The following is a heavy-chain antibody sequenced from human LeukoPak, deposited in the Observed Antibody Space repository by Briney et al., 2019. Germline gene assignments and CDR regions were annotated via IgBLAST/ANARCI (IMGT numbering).Heavy chain of an antibody. CDR1: GYSFTSYY. CDR2: INPSGGST. V-gene: IGHV1-46*01. D-gene: IGHD5-18*01. Sequence: ASVKVSCKASGYSFTSYYMHWVRQAPGQGLEWMGIINPSGGSTSYAQKFQGRVTMTRDMSTSTVYMELSSLRSEDTAVYYCARVPLGDTATLDYWGQGTLVTVSS. J-gene: IGHJ4*02. CDR3: ARVPLGDTATLDY.